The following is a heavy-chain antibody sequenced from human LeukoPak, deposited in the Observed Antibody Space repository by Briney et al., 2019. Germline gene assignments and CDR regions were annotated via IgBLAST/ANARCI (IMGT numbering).Heavy chain of an antibody. V-gene: IGHV3-74*01. D-gene: IGHD1-26*01. CDR2: INSDGSST. J-gene: IGHJ4*02. Sequence: GGSLRLSCAASGFTFSSYWMHWVRQAPGKGLVWVSRINSDGSSTSYADSVKGRFTISRDNAKNTLYLQMNSLRAEDTAVYYCARAIVGDSDFDYWGQGTLVTVSS. CDR3: ARAIVGDSDFDY. CDR1: GFTFSSYW.